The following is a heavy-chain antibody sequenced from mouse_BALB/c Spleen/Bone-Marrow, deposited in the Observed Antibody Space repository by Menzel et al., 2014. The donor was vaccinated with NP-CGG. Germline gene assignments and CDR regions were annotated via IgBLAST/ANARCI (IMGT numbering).Heavy chain of an antibody. V-gene: IGHV4-1*02. J-gene: IGHJ1*01. CDR2: INPDSSTI. CDR1: GFDFSGYW. D-gene: IGHD1-2*01. CDR3: ARPGYYGYQDV. Sequence: EVRLVESGGGLVQPGGSLKLSCAASGFDFSGYWMTWVRQAPGKGLEWIGEINPDSSTINYTPSLKDKFIISRDNAKNALYLQMSKVRSEDTALYYCARPGYYGYQDVWGAGTTVSVSS.